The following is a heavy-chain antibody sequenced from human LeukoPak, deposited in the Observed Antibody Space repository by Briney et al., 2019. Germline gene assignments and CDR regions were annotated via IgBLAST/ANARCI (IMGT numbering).Heavy chain of an antibody. CDR3: AREDKLRYFDY. D-gene: IGHD3-9*01. CDR2: ISSSGSFI. Sequence: PGGSLRPSCAASGFTFSSYSMSWVRQAPGKGLEWVSSISSSGSFIYYADSVKGRFTISRDNAKNSLFLQMNSLRAEDTAVYYCAREDKLRYFDYWGQGSLVTVSS. CDR1: GFTFSSYS. V-gene: IGHV3-21*06. J-gene: IGHJ4*02.